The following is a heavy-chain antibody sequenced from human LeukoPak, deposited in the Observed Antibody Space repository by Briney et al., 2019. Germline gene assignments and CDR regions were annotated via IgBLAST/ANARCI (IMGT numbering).Heavy chain of an antibody. CDR2: IYTSGTT. V-gene: IGHV4-4*07. D-gene: IGHD4-17*01. CDR1: GGSGSIYY. Sequence: PSETLALTCTVSGGSGSIYYWNWIRQPAGKGLEWIGRIYTSGTTNYNPSLKSRVTMSVDASKNQFSLKLSSVTAADTAVYYCAGHPRDYGDYALDYWGQGTLVTASS. CDR3: AGHPRDYGDYALDY. J-gene: IGHJ4*02.